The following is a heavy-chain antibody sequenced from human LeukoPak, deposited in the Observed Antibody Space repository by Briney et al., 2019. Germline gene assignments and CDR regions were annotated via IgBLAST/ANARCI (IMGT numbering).Heavy chain of an antibody. Sequence: PGGSLRLSCAASGFTFSSYSMNWVRQAPGKGLEWVSSISSSSSYIYYAHSVKGRFTISRDNAKNSLYLQMNSLRAEDTAVYYCARSIAAAVYFDYWGQGTLVTVSS. CDR3: ARSIAAAVYFDY. J-gene: IGHJ4*02. D-gene: IGHD6-13*01. CDR2: ISSSSSYI. V-gene: IGHV3-21*01. CDR1: GFTFSSYS.